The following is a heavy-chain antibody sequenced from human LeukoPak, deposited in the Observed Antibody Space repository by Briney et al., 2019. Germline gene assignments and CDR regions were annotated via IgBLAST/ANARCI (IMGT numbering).Heavy chain of an antibody. J-gene: IGHJ5*02. Sequence: GASVKVSCKASGHTFTSYAMNWVRQAPGQGLEWMGWINTNTGNPTYAQGFTGRFVFSLDTSVSTAYLQISSLKAEDTAVYYCVRGVDSRADWFDPWGQGTLVTVSS. CDR3: VRGVDSRADWFDP. D-gene: IGHD3-22*01. CDR1: GHTFTSYA. V-gene: IGHV7-4-1*02. CDR2: INTNTGNP.